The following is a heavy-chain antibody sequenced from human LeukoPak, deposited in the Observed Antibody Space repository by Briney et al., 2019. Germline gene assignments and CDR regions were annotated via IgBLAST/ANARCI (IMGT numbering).Heavy chain of an antibody. D-gene: IGHD3-10*01. J-gene: IGHJ4*02. Sequence: QPGGSLRLSCAACGFTFSSYSMNGVRQAPGKGLEWVSYISSSSSTIYYADSVKGRFTISRDNAKNSLYLQMNSLRAEDTAVYYCARSPTYYYGSGSYYFDYWGQGTLVTVSS. V-gene: IGHV3-48*04. CDR1: GFTFSSYS. CDR3: ARSPTYYYGSGSYYFDY. CDR2: ISSSSSTI.